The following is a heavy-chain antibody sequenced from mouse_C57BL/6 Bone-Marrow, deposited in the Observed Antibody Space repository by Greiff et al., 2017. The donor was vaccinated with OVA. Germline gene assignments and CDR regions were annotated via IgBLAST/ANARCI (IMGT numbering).Heavy chain of an antibody. Sequence: QVQLQQSGAELARPGASVKLSCKASGYTFTSSGISWVKQRTGQGLEWIGEIYPRSGNTYYNEKFKGKATLTADKSSSTAYMELRSLTSEDSAVYFCELLWYFDVWGTGTTVTVSS. CDR2: IYPRSGNT. V-gene: IGHV1-81*01. J-gene: IGHJ1*03. D-gene: IGHD1-1*01. CDR1: GYTFTSSG. CDR3: ELLWYFDV.